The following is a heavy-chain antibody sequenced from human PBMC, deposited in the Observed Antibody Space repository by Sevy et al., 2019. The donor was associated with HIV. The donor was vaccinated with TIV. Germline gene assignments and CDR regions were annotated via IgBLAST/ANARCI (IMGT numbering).Heavy chain of an antibody. J-gene: IGHJ6*02. D-gene: IGHD5-12*01. Sequence: GGSLRLSCTASGFTFSSNAMYWVRQAPGKGLEWVAVIWYDESNKYHADSVKGRLTISRDNSKNTLYLQMNSLRAEDTAVYYCARGVATTYYYHYGMDVWGQGTTVTVSS. CDR1: GFTFSSNA. V-gene: IGHV3-33*01. CDR3: ARGVATTYYYHYGMDV. CDR2: IWYDESNK.